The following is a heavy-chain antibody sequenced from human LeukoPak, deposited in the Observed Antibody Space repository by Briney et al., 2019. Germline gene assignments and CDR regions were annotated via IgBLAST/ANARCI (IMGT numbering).Heavy chain of an antibody. CDR1: GYTFTSYW. CDR2: IYPGDSDT. CDR3: ARGGGTYCGGDCHDAFDI. Sequence: GESLKISCKASGYTFTSYWIAWVRQMPGKGLEWMGVIYPGDSDTRYSPSFQGQVTISADKSISTAYLQWSSLKASDTAMYYCARGGGTYCGGDCHDAFDIWGQGTMVTVSS. J-gene: IGHJ3*02. D-gene: IGHD2-21*02. V-gene: IGHV5-51*01.